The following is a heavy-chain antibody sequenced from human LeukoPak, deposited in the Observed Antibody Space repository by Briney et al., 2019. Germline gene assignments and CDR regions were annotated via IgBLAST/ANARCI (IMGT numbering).Heavy chain of an antibody. Sequence: PGGSLRLSCAASGFTVSYNYMSWVRQAPGKGLKWVSIIYSGGSTYYADSVKGRFTISRDNSKNTLYLQMNTLRAEDTAVYYCARGLRYYGSGIYWWYFDYWGQGTLVTVSS. V-gene: IGHV3-53*01. CDR3: ARGLRYYGSGIYWWYFDY. D-gene: IGHD3-10*01. CDR2: IYSGGST. CDR1: GFTVSYNY. J-gene: IGHJ4*02.